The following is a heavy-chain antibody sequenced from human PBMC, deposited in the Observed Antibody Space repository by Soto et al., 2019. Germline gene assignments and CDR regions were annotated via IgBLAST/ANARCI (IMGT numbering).Heavy chain of an antibody. CDR2: ISSSSSYI. J-gene: IGHJ4*02. V-gene: IGHV3-21*01. D-gene: IGHD2-21*02. CDR3: ARVVPATFGDCPDY. Sequence: EVQLVESGGGLVKPGGSLRLSCAASGFTFSSYSMNWVRQAPGKGLEWVSSISSSSSYIYYADSVKGRFTISRDNAKNSLYLQMNSLRAEDTAVYYCARVVPATFGDCPDYWCQGTLVTVSS. CDR1: GFTFSSYS.